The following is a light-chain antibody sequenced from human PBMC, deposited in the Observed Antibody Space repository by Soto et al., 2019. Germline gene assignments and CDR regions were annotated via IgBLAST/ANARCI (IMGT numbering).Light chain of an antibody. V-gene: IGKV3-15*01. J-gene: IGKJ4*01. CDR2: GAS. CDR3: QQRNPLT. CDR1: QTISTN. Sequence: EVVMTQSPATLSVSPGERATLSCRASQTISTNLAWYQQKPGQAPRLLIYGASTRAAGIPARFSGSGSGTEFTLIISSLQSEDFAVYYCQQRNPLTFGGGTKVDIK.